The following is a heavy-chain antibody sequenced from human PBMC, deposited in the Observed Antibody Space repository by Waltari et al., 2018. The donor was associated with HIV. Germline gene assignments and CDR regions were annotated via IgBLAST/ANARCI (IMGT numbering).Heavy chain of an antibody. D-gene: IGHD2-21*02. CDR2: VDHRGNT. J-gene: IGHJ4*02. Sequence: QVQLKESGPRLVKPSETLSLRCLVAGASLRSDKYLWTWIRQAPGKTLEYLGYVDHRGNTKYNPSLKSRLTCSIDPPNSRCSLDLRSVTAADSGLYYCARGQVTSGQYPRPLDFWGQGTLVTVSP. CDR1: GASLRSDKYL. CDR3: ARGQVTSGQYPRPLDF. V-gene: IGHV4-61*01.